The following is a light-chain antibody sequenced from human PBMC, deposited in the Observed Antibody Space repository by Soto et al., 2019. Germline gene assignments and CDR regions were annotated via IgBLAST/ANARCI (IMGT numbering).Light chain of an antibody. CDR2: EVS. V-gene: IGLV2-14*01. CDR1: SSDVGDYKY. Sequence: LAQPASVSRSPGQSITISCTGTSSDVGDYKYVSWYQQHPGKAPKLVISEVSNRPSGISNRFSGSKSGNTASLTISGLQAEDEADYYCSSYTTIFTYVFGTGTKVTVL. J-gene: IGLJ1*01. CDR3: SSYTTIFTYV.